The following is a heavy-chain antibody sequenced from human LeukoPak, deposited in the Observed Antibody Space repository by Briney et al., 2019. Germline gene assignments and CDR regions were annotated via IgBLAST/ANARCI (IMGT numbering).Heavy chain of an antibody. CDR1: GGSISSYY. J-gene: IGHJ6*03. CDR3: ARQSSDFWSGAYYYYYMDV. CDR2: IYYSGST. V-gene: IGHV4-59*08. D-gene: IGHD3-3*01. Sequence: PSETLSLTCTVPGGSISSYYWSWLRQPPGKGLEWIGYIYYSGSTNYNPSLKSRVTISVDTSKNQFSLKLSSVPAADTAVYYCARQSSDFWSGAYYYYYMDVWGKGTTVTVSS.